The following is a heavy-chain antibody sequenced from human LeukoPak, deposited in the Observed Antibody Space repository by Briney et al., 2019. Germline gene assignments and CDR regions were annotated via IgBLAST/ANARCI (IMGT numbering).Heavy chain of an antibody. CDR3: AKDSDYDFWSGYRGIDY. CDR1: GFTFDDYA. CDR2: ISWNSGSI. J-gene: IGHJ4*02. V-gene: IGHV3-9*01. Sequence: GGSPRLSCAASGFTFDDYAMHWVRQAPGKGLEWVSGISWNSGSIGYADSVKGRFTISRDNAKNSLYLQMNSLRAEDTALYYCAKDSDYDFWSGYRGIDYWGQGTLVTVSS. D-gene: IGHD3-3*01.